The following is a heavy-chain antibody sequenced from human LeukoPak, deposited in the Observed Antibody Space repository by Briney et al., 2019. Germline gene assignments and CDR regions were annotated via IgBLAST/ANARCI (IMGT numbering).Heavy chain of an antibody. CDR1: GFTFGSYA. Sequence: GGSLRLSCAASGFTFGSYAMHWVRQAPGKGLEYVSSISSNGGSTDYANSVKDRFTISRDNSKNTLYLQMGSLRAEDMAVYYCARSDRDPTSDYFYYYYMDVWGKGTTVTVSS. CDR2: ISSNGGST. V-gene: IGHV3-64*01. D-gene: IGHD2-2*01. CDR3: ARSDRDPTSDYFYYYYMDV. J-gene: IGHJ6*03.